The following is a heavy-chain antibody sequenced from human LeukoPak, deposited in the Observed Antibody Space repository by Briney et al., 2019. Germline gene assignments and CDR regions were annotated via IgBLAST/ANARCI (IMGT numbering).Heavy chain of an antibody. CDR2: ISPSSSYI. J-gene: IGHJ4*02. D-gene: IGHD2-15*01. CDR1: GFTFSSST. V-gene: IGHV3-21*06. CDR3: AREGGYCSGGSCRFFDY. Sequence: GGSLRLSCAASGFTFSSSTMNWVRQAPGKGLEFVSSISPSSSYIYYADSVKGRFTISRDDAKNSLFLQMNSLRAEDTAVYYCAREGGYCSGGSCRFFDYWGQGTLVTVSS.